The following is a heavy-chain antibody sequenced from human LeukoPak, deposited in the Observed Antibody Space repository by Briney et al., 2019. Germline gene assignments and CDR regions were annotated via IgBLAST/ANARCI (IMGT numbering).Heavy chain of an antibody. CDR1: GGSFSGYY. CDR3: ARSRWIQLKSGEYFQH. V-gene: IGHV4-34*01. Sequence: PPETLSLTCAVYGGSFSGYYWSWIRQPPGKGLEWIGEINHSGSTNYNPSLKSRVTISVDTSKNQFSLKLSSVTAADTAVYYCARSRWIQLKSGEYFQHWGQGTLVTVSS. CDR2: INHSGST. J-gene: IGHJ1*01. D-gene: IGHD5-18*01.